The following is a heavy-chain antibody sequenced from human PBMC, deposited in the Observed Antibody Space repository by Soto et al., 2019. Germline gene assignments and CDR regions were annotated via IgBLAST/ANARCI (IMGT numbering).Heavy chain of an antibody. V-gene: IGHV4-30-4*01. CDR3: ARDYGGNSVFFY. Sequence: SETLSLTCTVSGGSISSGDYYWSWIRQPPGKGLEWIGYIYYSGSTYYNPSLKSRVTISVDTSKNQFSLKLSSVTAADTAVYYCARDYGGNSVFFYWGQGTLVTVSS. CDR2: IYYSGST. J-gene: IGHJ4*02. CDR1: GGSISSGDYY. D-gene: IGHD4-17*01.